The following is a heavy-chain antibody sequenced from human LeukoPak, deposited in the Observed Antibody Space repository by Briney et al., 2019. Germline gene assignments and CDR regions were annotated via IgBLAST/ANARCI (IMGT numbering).Heavy chain of an antibody. D-gene: IGHD3-22*01. J-gene: IGHJ4*02. CDR3: AKDLHYYDSSGYYDY. V-gene: IGHV3-23*01. Sequence: GGSLKLSCAASGFTFSSYAMSWVRQAPGKGLEWVSAISGSGGSTYYADSVKGRFTISRDNSKNTLYLQMNSLRAEDTAVYYCAKDLHYYDSSGYYDYWGQGTLVTVSS. CDR2: ISGSGGST. CDR1: GFTFSSYA.